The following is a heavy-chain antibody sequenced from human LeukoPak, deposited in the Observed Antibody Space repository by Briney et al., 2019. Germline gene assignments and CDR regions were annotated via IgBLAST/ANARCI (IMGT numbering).Heavy chain of an antibody. CDR2: IKEDESAK. CDR1: GFIFTDHW. D-gene: IGHD3-16*01. V-gene: IGHV3-7*01. Sequence: GGFLRLSCVASGFIFTDHWMSWVRQAPGKGLEWVANIKEDESAKFYADSVRGRFTISRDNAKNSLYLQMNNLRVEDMAVYYCAGAVDVADYWGRGALVTVSS. CDR3: AGAVDVADY. J-gene: IGHJ4*02.